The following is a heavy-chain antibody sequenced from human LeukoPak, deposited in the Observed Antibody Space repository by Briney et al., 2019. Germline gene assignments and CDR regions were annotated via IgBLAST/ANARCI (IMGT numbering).Heavy chain of an antibody. Sequence: ASVKVSCKASGYTFTGYYMHWVRQAPGQGLEWMGRINPNTGGTNSAQKFQGRATMTRDTSISTAYMELSRLRSDDTAVYYCARDLFGGPSSSDYWGQGTLVTVSS. CDR1: GYTFTGYY. CDR3: ARDLFGGPSSSDY. CDR2: INPNTGGT. J-gene: IGHJ4*02. D-gene: IGHD6-19*01. V-gene: IGHV1-2*06.